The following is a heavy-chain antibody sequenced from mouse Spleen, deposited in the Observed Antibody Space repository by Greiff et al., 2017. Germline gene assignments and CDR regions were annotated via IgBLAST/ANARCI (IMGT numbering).Heavy chain of an antibody. CDR3: TRGELGRDWYFDV. V-gene: IGHV1-15*01. Sequence: VQLQESGAELVRPGASVTLSCKASGYTFTDYEMHWVKQTPVHGLEWIGAIDPETGGTAYTQKFKGKAILTADKSSSTAYMELRSLTSEDSAVYYCTRGELGRDWYFDVWGAGTTVTVSS. CDR1: GYTFTDYE. D-gene: IGHD4-1*01. CDR2: IDPETGGT. J-gene: IGHJ1*01.